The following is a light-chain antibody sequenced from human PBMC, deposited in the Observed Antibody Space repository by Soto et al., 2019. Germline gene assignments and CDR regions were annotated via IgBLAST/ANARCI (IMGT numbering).Light chain of an antibody. Sequence: QCVLPQPASGSGSRGQAPPTSCTGTTSAVGGYTYVSWYQQHPGKAPKLMMYEVSNRPSGVSNRFSGSKSGNTAYLTISVLQAEDEADYYCSSYTSSSNQVFGTGTKVTVL. CDR2: EVS. V-gene: IGLV2-14*01. CDR3: SSYTSSSNQV. CDR1: TSAVGGYTY. J-gene: IGLJ1*01.